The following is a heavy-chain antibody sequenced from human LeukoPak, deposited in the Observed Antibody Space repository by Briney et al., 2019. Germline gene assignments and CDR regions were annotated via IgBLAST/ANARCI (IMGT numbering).Heavy chain of an antibody. V-gene: IGHV4-61*01. J-gene: IGHJ4*02. CDR2: IYYSGST. D-gene: IGHD6-19*01. CDR1: GGSVSSGSYY. CDR3: AREAYSSGWYSIGYFDY. Sequence: SETLSLTCTVSGGSVSSGSYYWSWIRQPPGKGLEWIGYIYYSGSTNYNPYLKSRVTISVDTSKNQFSLKLSSVTAADTAVYYCAREAYSSGWYSIGYFDYWGQGTLVTVSS.